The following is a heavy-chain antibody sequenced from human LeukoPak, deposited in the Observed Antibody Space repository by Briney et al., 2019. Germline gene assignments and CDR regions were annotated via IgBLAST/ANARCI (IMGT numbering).Heavy chain of an antibody. Sequence: PSETLSLTCTVSGGSISSYYWSWIRQPPGKGLEWIGYIYFSGSTNYNPSLKSRVTISVDTSNNQFSLKLSSVTAADTAVYYCARGHSYGYGWFDPWGQGTLVTVSS. J-gene: IGHJ5*02. D-gene: IGHD5-18*01. CDR1: GGSISSYY. V-gene: IGHV4-59*01. CDR3: ARGHSYGYGWFDP. CDR2: IYFSGST.